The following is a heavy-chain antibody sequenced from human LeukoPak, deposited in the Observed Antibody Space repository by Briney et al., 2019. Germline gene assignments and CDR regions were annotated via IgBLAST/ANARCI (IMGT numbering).Heavy chain of an antibody. D-gene: IGHD3-3*01. CDR2: ISGSGGST. CDR1: GFTFSSYA. V-gene: IGHV3-23*01. J-gene: IGHJ4*02. CDR3: AKERGSRFLEWYDY. Sequence: GGSLRLSCAASGFTFSSYAMSWVRQAPGKGLEWVSAISGSGGSTYYADSVKGRFTTSRDNSKNTLYLQMNSLRAEDTAVYYCAKERGSRFLEWYDYWGQGTLVTVSS.